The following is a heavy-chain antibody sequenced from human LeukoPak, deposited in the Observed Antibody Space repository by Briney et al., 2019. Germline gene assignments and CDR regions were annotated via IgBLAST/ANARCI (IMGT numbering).Heavy chain of an antibody. Sequence: GGSLRLSCAASGFTFSSYSMNWVRQAPGKGLEWVPSISSSSSYTYYADSVNGRFTISRDNAKNSLYLQMNSLRAEDTAVYYCARDGDSSGYYRSFDIWGQGTMVTVSS. CDR1: GFTFSSYS. CDR3: ARDGDSSGYYRSFDI. D-gene: IGHD3-22*01. V-gene: IGHV3-21*01. CDR2: ISSSSSYT. J-gene: IGHJ3*02.